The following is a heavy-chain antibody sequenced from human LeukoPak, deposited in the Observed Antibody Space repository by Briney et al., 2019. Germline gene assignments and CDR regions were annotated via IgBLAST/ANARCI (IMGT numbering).Heavy chain of an antibody. CDR3: ARGGYTSSFDY. Sequence: SETLSLTCAAYGGSFSGYSWSWIRQPPGKGLEWIGEINHSGSTNDNPSLRSRVIVSVDTSKNQFSLKLSSVTAADTDVYYCARGGYTSSFDYWGQGTLVTVSS. D-gene: IGHD6-13*01. CDR1: GGSFSGYS. J-gene: IGHJ4*02. CDR2: INHSGST. V-gene: IGHV4-34*01.